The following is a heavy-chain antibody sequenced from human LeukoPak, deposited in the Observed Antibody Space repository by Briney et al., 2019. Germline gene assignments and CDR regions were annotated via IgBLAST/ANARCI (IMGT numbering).Heavy chain of an antibody. J-gene: IGHJ3*02. V-gene: IGHV2-5*01. CDR1: GFSLRTSAMG. CDR3: APSKEHAFGI. Sequence: SGPTLVKPRHTLTQTYSFSGFSLRTSAMGVAWIREPPGKGLKWLALIDCYDVKRYSPSLKSSLTITKDTSKNQMVITMTNMAPVDTGTYYCAPSKEHAFGICGPGTMVT. CDR2: IDCYDVK.